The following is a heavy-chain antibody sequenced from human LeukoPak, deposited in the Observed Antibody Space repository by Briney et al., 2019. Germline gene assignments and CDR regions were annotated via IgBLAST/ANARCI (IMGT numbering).Heavy chain of an antibody. J-gene: IGHJ4*02. D-gene: IGHD4-17*01. CDR2: FDPEDGET. Sequence: ASVTVSCKVSGYTLTELSMHWVRQAPGKGLEWMGGFDPEDGETIYAQKFQGRVTMTEDTSTDTAYMELSSLRSEDTAVYYSAITRGDYVDIFEYWGPGTLVTVSS. V-gene: IGHV1-24*01. CDR3: AITRGDYVDIFEY. CDR1: GYTLTELS.